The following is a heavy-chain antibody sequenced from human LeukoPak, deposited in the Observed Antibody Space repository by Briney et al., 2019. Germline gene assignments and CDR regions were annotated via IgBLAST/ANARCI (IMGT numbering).Heavy chain of an antibody. D-gene: IGHD1-14*01. CDR3: ANAALLGPERPLELMNPMGY. V-gene: IGHV3-23*01. J-gene: IGHJ4*02. Sequence: GGSLRLSCAASGFTFSSYAMSWVRQAPGKGLEWVSAISGGGGSTYYADSVKGRFTISRYNSKNTLYLQMNSLRAEDTAVYYCANAALLGPERPLELMNPMGYWGQGTLVTVST. CDR2: ISGGGGST. CDR1: GFTFSSYA.